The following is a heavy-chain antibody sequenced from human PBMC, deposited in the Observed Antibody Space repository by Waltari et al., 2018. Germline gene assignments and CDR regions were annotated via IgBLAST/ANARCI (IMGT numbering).Heavy chain of an antibody. J-gene: IGHJ5*02. V-gene: IGHV1-69-2*01. CDR2: VDPEDGET. D-gene: IGHD2-2*01. Sequence: EVQLLQSGAELKEPGTTVRISCKVSGYTFSDYYLHWVQQAPGKGLRWMGLVDPEDGETIYADNFQGRVTISADTSTDTAFMELSSLRSEDTAVYFCARESAFSTSWYPGFDPWGQGTLVTVAS. CDR1: GYTFSDYY. CDR3: ARESAFSTSWYPGFDP.